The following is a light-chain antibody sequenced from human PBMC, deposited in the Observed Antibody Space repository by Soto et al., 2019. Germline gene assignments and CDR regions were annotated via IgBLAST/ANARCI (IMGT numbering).Light chain of an antibody. V-gene: IGKV1-17*01. CDR1: QGMRNS. Sequence: DIPMTQSPSSLSSSVGDRVTITCRASQGMRNSFGWYHQKPGKAPTRLIYAASNMQSGGPSRFSGSGSCTEFTLTISSLQPEDFVTYYCLQVNSYPLTFGGGTKVEIK. CDR2: AAS. J-gene: IGKJ4*01. CDR3: LQVNSYPLT.